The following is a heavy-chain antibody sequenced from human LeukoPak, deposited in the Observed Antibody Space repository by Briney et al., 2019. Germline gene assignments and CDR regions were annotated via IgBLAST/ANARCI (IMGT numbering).Heavy chain of an antibody. J-gene: IGHJ6*02. Sequence: GGSLRLSCAASGFTFSSSDMSWVRQAPGKGLEWVSSISSSSSYIYYADSVKGRFTISRDNAKNSLYLQMNSLRAEDTAVYYCARDSGGGSGEDYYGMDVWGQGTTVTVSS. CDR2: ISSSSSYI. V-gene: IGHV3-21*01. D-gene: IGHD2-15*01. CDR1: GFTFSSSD. CDR3: ARDSGGGSGEDYYGMDV.